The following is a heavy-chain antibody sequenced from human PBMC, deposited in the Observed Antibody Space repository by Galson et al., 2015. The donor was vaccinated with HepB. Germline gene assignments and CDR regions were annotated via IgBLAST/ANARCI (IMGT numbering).Heavy chain of an antibody. CDR2: IIPILGIA. Sequence: SVKVSCKASGGTFSSYAISWVRQAPGQGLEWMGRIIPILGIANYAQKFQGRVTITADKSTSTAYMELSSLRSEDTAVYYCATVGTVTRYYFDYWGQGTLVTVSS. D-gene: IGHD4-11*01. CDR3: ATVGTVTRYYFDY. V-gene: IGHV1-69*04. CDR1: GGTFSSYA. J-gene: IGHJ4*02.